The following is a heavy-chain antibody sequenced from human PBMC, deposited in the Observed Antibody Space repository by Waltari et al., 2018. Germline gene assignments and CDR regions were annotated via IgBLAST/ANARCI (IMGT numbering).Heavy chain of an antibody. CDR1: GGSISSYY. CDR3: ARGGRWLQFGNFDY. Sequence: QVQLQESGPGLVKPSETLSLTCTVSGGSISSYYWSRIRPPPGKGLEWIGYIYYSGSTNYNPSLKSRVTISVDTSKNQFSLKLSSVTAADTAVYYCARGGRWLQFGNFDYWGQGTLVTVSS. V-gene: IGHV4-59*01. D-gene: IGHD5-12*01. J-gene: IGHJ4*02. CDR2: IYYSGST.